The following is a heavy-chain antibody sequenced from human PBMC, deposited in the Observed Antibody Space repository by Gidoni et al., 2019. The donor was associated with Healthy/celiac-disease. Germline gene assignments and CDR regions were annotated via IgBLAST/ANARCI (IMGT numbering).Heavy chain of an antibody. CDR3: AKDRGDYGDYWYFDL. Sequence: EVQLVESGGGLVQPGTSLRLSCAASGFTFDDYAMHWVRQAPGKGLVGVSGISWNSGSIGYADSVKGRFTISRDNAKNSLYLQMNSLRAEDTALYYCAKDRGDYGDYWYFDLWGRGTLVTVSS. J-gene: IGHJ2*01. CDR1: GFTFDDYA. CDR2: ISWNSGSI. V-gene: IGHV3-9*01. D-gene: IGHD4-17*01.